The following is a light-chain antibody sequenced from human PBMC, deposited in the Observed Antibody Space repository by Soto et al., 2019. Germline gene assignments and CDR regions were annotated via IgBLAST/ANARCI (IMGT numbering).Light chain of an antibody. CDR1: TGAVTSDFY. CDR3: LLYGRGPFV. Sequence: QTVVTQEPSLTVPPGGTVTLTCASSTGAVTSDFYPNWFQQKPGQPPRPLIYGTNKKYSWTPARFSGSLLGGKAALTLSGVLPEDEADYYCLLYGRGPFVFGSGTKLTVL. CDR2: GTN. V-gene: IGLV7-43*01. J-gene: IGLJ1*01.